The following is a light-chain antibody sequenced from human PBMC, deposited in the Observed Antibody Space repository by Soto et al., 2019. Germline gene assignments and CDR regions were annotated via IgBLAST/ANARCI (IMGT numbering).Light chain of an antibody. V-gene: IGLV2-18*02. J-gene: IGLJ1*01. CDR3: SSYTTSSTYV. CDR2: DVS. CDR1: SSDVGSSNG. Sequence: QSALTQPTSVSGSTGQSVAISCTGTSSDVGSSNGVSWYQQPPGTAPKLMIYDVSNRPSGVPDRFSGSKSGNTASLTISGLHAEYVADYYCSSYTTSSTYVFGTGTKLTVL.